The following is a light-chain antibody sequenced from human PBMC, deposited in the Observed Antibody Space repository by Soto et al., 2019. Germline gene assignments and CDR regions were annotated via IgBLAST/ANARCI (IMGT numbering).Light chain of an antibody. V-gene: IGKV1-33*01. Sequence: DLQMTQSPSSLSASVGDRVTITCQASQDISNYLNWYQQKQGKAPKLLIYDASNLETGVPSRFSGSGSGTDFTFTISSLQPEDMATYYCQQYDNLPLTCGGGTKVEIK. CDR2: DAS. CDR3: QQYDNLPLT. CDR1: QDISNY. J-gene: IGKJ4*01.